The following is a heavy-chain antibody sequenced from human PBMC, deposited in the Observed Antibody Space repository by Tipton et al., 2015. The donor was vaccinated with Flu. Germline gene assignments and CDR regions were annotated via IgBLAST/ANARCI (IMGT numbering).Heavy chain of an antibody. CDR2: IYPSGTT. V-gene: IGHV4-39*01. Sequence: TLSLTCTVSSGSIRSTNYFCAWIRQPPGKRLELIGSIYPSGTTYYNPSLKSRVTISADTSKSQFSLMLRSVTAADTAVYYCARARRFLEWQFYYYYMDVWGKGTTVTVSS. D-gene: IGHD3-3*01. CDR3: ARARRFLEWQFYYYYMDV. J-gene: IGHJ6*03. CDR1: SGSIRSTNYF.